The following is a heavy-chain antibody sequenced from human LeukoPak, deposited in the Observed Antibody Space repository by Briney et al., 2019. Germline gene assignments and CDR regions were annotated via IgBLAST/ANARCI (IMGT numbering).Heavy chain of an antibody. CDR1: GFTFSSYS. D-gene: IGHD5-12*01. J-gene: IGHJ3*02. CDR2: ISSSSSYI. CDR3: ARGYLRGYDDGAFDI. V-gene: IGHV3-21*01. Sequence: PGGSLRLSCAASGFTFSSYSMNWVRQAPGKGLEWVSSISSSSSYIYYADSVKGRFTISRDNAKNSLYLRMNSLRAEDTAVYYCARGYLRGYDDGAFDIWGQGTMVTVSS.